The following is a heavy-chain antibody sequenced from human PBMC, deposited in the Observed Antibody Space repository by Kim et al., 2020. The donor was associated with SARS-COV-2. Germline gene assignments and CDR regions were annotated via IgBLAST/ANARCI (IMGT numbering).Heavy chain of an antibody. J-gene: IGHJ6*02. Sequence: SETLSLTCAVSGGSISSSNWWSWVRQPPGKGLEWIGEIYHSGSTNYNPSLKSRVTISVDKSKNQFSLKLSSVTAADTAVYYCARGEAYDSSGYRLRGMDVWGQGTPVTVSS. CDR3: ARGEAYDSSGYRLRGMDV. V-gene: IGHV4-4*02. D-gene: IGHD3-22*01. CDR1: GGSISSSNW. CDR2: IYHSGST.